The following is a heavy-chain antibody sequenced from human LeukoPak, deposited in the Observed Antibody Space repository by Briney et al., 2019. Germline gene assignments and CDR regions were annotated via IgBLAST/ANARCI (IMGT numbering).Heavy chain of an antibody. V-gene: IGHV3-23*01. CDR1: GLSLSGNA. CDR2: IGPDDAT. CDR3: AKGNLQLGQDACDI. J-gene: IGHJ3*02. Sequence: PGGSLRLSCAASGLSLSGNAVSWVRQAPGKRPEWVAGIGPDDATFYPASVRGRFTISRDTSQNTMYLQMNSLRAEDTALYYCAKGNLQLGQDACDIWGQGTMVTVSS. D-gene: IGHD5-18*01.